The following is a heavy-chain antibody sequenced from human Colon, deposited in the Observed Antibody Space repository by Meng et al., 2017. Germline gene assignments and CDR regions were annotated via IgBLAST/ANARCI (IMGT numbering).Heavy chain of an antibody. CDR2: ISWNSDSV. D-gene: IGHD6-19*01. V-gene: IGHV3-9*01. J-gene: IGHJ4*02. CDR3: AKDTLAVAGPFDY. Sequence: SLKISCAASGFTFDDYAMHWVRQAPGKGLEWVAGISWNSDSVNYADSVKGRFTISRDNAKNSLYLQLNSLTTEDTALYYCAKDTLAVAGPFDYWGQGTLVTVSS. CDR1: GFTFDDYA.